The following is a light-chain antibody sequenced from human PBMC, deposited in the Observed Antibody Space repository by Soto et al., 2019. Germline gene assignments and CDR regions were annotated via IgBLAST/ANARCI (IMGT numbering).Light chain of an antibody. CDR3: CSYAGSSTLL. Sequence: QSALTQPASVSGSPGQSITISCTGTSSDVGSYNLVSWYQQHPGKAPKLMIYEDSKRPSGVSNRFSGSKSGNTASLTISGLQAEDEADYYCCSYAGSSTLLVGGGTKLTVL. V-gene: IGLV2-23*01. CDR2: EDS. CDR1: SSDVGSYNL. J-gene: IGLJ2*01.